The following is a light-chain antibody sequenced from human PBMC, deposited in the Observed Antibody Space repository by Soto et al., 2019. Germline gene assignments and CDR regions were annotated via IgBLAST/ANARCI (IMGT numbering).Light chain of an antibody. CDR1: SSDVGAYTY. Sequence: QSALTQPASVSGSPGQSITISCTGTSSDVGAYTYISWYQQHPGKAPKLMIYEVTNRPSGVSNRFSGSKSGNTASLTISGLQAEYEADYYCSSYASSITLLFGGGTKLTVL. CDR2: EVT. J-gene: IGLJ3*02. CDR3: SSYASSITLL. V-gene: IGLV2-14*01.